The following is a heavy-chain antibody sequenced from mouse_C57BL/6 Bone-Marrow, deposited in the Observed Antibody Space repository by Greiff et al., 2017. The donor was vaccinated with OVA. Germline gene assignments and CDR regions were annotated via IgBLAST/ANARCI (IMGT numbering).Heavy chain of an antibody. CDR1: GFTFSSYG. CDR3: ARHPIYYDYDGRGYYYAMDD. D-gene: IGHD2-4*01. V-gene: IGHV5-6*01. J-gene: IGHJ4*01. CDR2: ISSGGSYT. Sequence: EVQLVESGGDLVKPGGSLKLSCAASGFTFSSYGMSWVRQTPDKRLEWVANISSGGSYTYYPDSVKGQFTISRDNAKNTLYLQMSSLKSEDTAMYYCARHPIYYDYDGRGYYYAMDDWGKGASVTVSS.